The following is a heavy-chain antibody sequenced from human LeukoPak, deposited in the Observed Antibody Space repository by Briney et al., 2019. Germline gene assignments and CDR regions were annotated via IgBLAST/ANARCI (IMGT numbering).Heavy chain of an antibody. Sequence: PGGSLRLSCAASGFTFSSYWMSWVRQAPGKGLEWVANIKQDGSEKYYVDSVKGRFTISRDNAKTSLYLQMNSLRAEDTAVYYCARDRGTAGYSSSWYIDHLLDTYFDYWGQGTLVTVSS. CDR1: GFTFSSYW. CDR3: ARDRGTAGYSSSWYIDHLLDTYFDY. D-gene: IGHD6-13*01. V-gene: IGHV3-7*01. J-gene: IGHJ4*02. CDR2: IKQDGSEK.